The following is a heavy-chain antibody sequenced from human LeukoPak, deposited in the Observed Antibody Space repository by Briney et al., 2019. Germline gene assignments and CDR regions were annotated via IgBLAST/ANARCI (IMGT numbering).Heavy chain of an antibody. CDR1: GYTFTIYG. D-gene: IGHD2-15*01. V-gene: IGHV1-18*04. J-gene: IGHJ5*02. CDR2: ISAYNGNT. CDR3: ARDLWSGGSCYALVWFDP. Sequence: GASVKVSCKASGYTFTIYGISWVRQAPGQGLESMGWISAYNGNTNYAQKLQGRVTMTTDTSTSTAYMELRSLRSDDTAVYYCARDLWSGGSCYALVWFDPWGQGTLVTVSS.